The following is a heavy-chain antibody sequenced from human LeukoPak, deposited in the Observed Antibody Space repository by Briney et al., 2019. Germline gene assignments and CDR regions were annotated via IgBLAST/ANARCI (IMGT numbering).Heavy chain of an antibody. Sequence: PGGSLRLSCAASGFTFSSYWMTWVRQAPGKGLEWVSAISGSAGTPYYADSVKGRFTISRDNSKNTLYLQMNSLRAEDTAVYYCAKCGVSTYSPDDYWGQGTLVTVSS. CDR2: ISGSAGTP. V-gene: IGHV3-23*01. CDR1: GFTFSSYW. CDR3: AKCGVSTYSPDDY. J-gene: IGHJ4*02. D-gene: IGHD4-4*01.